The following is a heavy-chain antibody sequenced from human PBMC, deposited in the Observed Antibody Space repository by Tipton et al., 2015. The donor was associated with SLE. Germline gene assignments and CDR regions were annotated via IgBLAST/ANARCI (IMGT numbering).Heavy chain of an antibody. CDR2: TYHSGST. Sequence: TLSLTCVVSGDSITSNNWWSWVRQPPGKGLEWIGETYHSGSTNYSPSLRSRVTISVDTSKNQFSLKLSSVTAADTAVYYCARGLQDEYFDSGGFEIRFDNWGQGTLVTVSS. D-gene: IGHD3-22*01. J-gene: IGHJ4*02. V-gene: IGHV4-4*02. CDR1: GDSITSNNW. CDR3: ARGLQDEYFDSGGFEIRFDN.